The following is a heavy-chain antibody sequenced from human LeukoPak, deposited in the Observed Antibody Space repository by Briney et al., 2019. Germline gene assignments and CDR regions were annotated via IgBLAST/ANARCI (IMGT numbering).Heavy chain of an antibody. Sequence: SETLSLTCAVYGGSFSGYYWSWIRQPPGKGLEWIGEINHSGSTNYNPSLKSRVTISVDTSKNQFSLKLSSVTAADTAVYYCASGGGWPDYYYYMDVWGKGTTVTVSS. CDR3: ASGGGWPDYYYYMDV. CDR1: GGSFSGYY. V-gene: IGHV4-34*01. CDR2: INHSGST. D-gene: IGHD6-19*01. J-gene: IGHJ6*03.